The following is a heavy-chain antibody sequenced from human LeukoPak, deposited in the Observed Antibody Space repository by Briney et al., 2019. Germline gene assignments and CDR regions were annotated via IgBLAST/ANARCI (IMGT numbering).Heavy chain of an antibody. D-gene: IGHD2-2*01. CDR1: GGTFSSYA. Sequence: SVKVSCKASGGTFSSYAISWVRQAPGQGLEWMGGIIPIFGTANYAQKFQGRVTITADESTSTAYMELSSLRSEDTAVYYCARESPTYCSSTSCPRGYYYYYMGVWGKGTTVTVSS. CDR3: ARESPTYCSSTSCPRGYYYYYMGV. J-gene: IGHJ6*03. V-gene: IGHV1-69*13. CDR2: IIPIFGTA.